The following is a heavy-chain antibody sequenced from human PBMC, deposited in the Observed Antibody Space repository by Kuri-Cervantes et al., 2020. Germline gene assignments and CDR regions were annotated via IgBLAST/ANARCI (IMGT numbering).Heavy chain of an antibody. CDR2: INHSGST. V-gene: IGHV4-34*01. CDR3: ARGRHAHYDYVWGSYRF. D-gene: IGHD3-16*02. Sequence: SETLSLTCAVYGGSFSGYYWSWIRQPPGKGLEWIGEINHSGSTNYNPSLKSRVTISVDTSKNQFSLKLRSVTAADTAVYYCARGRHAHYDYVWGSYRFWGQGTLVTVSS. J-gene: IGHJ4*02. CDR1: GGSFSGYY.